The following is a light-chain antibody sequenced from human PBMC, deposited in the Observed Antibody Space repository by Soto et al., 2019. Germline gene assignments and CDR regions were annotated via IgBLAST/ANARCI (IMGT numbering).Light chain of an antibody. CDR1: NIGSKS. Sequence: SYELTQPPSVSVAPGKTARITCGGNNIGSKSVHWYQQKPGQAPVLVIYYDSDRPSGIPERFSGSNSGNTATLTISRVEAGDEADYYWQVWDSSSDHYVLGAGTKRTVL. J-gene: IGLJ1*01. V-gene: IGLV3-21*04. CDR2: YDS. CDR3: QVWDSSSDHYV.